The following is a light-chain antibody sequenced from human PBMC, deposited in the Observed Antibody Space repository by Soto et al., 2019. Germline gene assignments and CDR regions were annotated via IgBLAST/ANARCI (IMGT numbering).Light chain of an antibody. CDR2: AAS. J-gene: IGKJ4*01. CDR1: QGIRND. V-gene: IGKV1-17*01. Sequence: DIQMTQSPSSLSASVGDRVTISCRVSQGIRNDLGWYQQTSGKAPRRLIYAASRLESGVPSRFSGSGSGTEFTLTISSLQPEDFATYYCLQHNSYPLTFGGGTKVDIK. CDR3: LQHNSYPLT.